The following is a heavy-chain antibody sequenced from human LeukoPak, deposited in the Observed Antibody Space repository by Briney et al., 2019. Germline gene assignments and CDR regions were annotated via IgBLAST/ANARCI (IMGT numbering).Heavy chain of an antibody. CDR1: GGSFSGYY. Sequence: PSETLSLTCAVYGGSFSGYYWSWIRQPPGKGLEWIGEINHSGSTNYNPSLKSRVTISVDTSKNQFSLKLSSVTAADTAVYYCASWAYGGNRGGFDPWGQGTLVTVS. J-gene: IGHJ5*02. CDR2: INHSGST. V-gene: IGHV4-34*01. CDR3: ASWAYGGNRGGFDP. D-gene: IGHD4-23*01.